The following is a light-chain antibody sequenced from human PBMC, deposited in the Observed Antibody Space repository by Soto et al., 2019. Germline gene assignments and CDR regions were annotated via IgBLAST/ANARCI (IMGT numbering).Light chain of an antibody. CDR2: AAS. CDR3: QQSYSMPRT. CDR1: QSISSY. Sequence: DIQMTQSPSSLSASVGDRVTITCRASQSISSYLNWYQQKPGKAPKLLIYAASSLQSGVPSRFSGSGSRTDFTLTISSLQPEDFATYYCQQSYSMPRTFGGGTKVEIK. J-gene: IGKJ4*01. V-gene: IGKV1-39*01.